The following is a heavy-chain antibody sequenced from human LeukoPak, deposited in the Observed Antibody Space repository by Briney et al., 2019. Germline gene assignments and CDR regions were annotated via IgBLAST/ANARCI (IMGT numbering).Heavy chain of an antibody. J-gene: IGHJ6*03. CDR1: GYTFTSYY. Sequence: ASVKVSCKASGYTFTSYYMHWVRQAPGQGLEWMGIINPSAGSTSYAQKFQGRVTMTRDTSTSTVYMELSSLRSEDTAVYYCARDLSRRGLYSSSSDYYYMDVWGKGTTVTVPS. D-gene: IGHD6-6*01. CDR3: ARDLSRRGLYSSSSDYYYMDV. V-gene: IGHV1-46*01. CDR2: INPSAGST.